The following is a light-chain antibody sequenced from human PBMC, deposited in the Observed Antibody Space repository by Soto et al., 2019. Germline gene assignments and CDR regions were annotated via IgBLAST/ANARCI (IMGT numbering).Light chain of an antibody. V-gene: IGKV1-5*01. Sequence: DIQMTQSPAALSASVGYTVTITCRASQNIAASLAWYQHKPGEAPKLLIYDVSSLETGVPSRFSGSGSGTEFSLTIRGLQPDDFATYYCQQYDYSRTFGRGTKVDIK. CDR3: QQYDYSRT. J-gene: IGKJ4*01. CDR1: QNIAAS. CDR2: DVS.